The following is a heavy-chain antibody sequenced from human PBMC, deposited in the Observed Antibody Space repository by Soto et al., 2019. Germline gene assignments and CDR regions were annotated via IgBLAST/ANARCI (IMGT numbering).Heavy chain of an antibody. CDR1: GYSFTSYW. CDR3: ARQETVIPYYYYGMDV. D-gene: IGHD4-17*01. Sequence: PGESLKISCKGSGYSFTSYWISWVRQMPGKGLEWMGRIDPSDSYTNYSPSFQGHVTISADKSISTAYLQWSSLKASDTAMYYCARQETVIPYYYYGMDVWGQGTTVTVSS. CDR2: IDPSDSYT. J-gene: IGHJ6*02. V-gene: IGHV5-10-1*01.